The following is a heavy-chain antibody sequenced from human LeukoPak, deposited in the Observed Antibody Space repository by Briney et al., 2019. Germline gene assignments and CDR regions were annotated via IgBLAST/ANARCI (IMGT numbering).Heavy chain of an antibody. Sequence: AASVKVSCKASGYTFTNFDINWVRQATGQGLEWMGWMNPKTGNTGSAQKFQGRVTITGNTSISTAYMELSSLRSEDTAVYYCVRIYYSNAFDIWGQGTMVTVSS. J-gene: IGHJ3*02. CDR2: MNPKTGNT. CDR3: VRIYYSNAFDI. V-gene: IGHV1-8*01. D-gene: IGHD4-11*01. CDR1: GYTFTNFD.